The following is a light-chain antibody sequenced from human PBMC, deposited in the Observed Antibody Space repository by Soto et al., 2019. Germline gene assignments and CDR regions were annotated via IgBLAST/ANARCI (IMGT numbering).Light chain of an antibody. V-gene: IGLV1-51*01. Sequence: QSVLTQPPSVSAAPGQTVTISCSGDPSTVGNNYVSWYQQLPGAAPKLLIYDNDKRPSGTPDRFSGSKSGTSATLVISGLQTGDEGDYFCGTWDTSLSAGWLFGGGTKLTVL. CDR2: DND. J-gene: IGLJ3*02. CDR3: GTWDTSLSAGWL. CDR1: PSTVGNNY.